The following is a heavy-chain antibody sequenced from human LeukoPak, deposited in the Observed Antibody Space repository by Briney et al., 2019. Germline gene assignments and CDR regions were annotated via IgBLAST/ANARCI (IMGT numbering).Heavy chain of an antibody. V-gene: IGHV3-33*08. D-gene: IGHD6-13*01. CDR2: IWYDGSNK. J-gene: IGHJ6*02. CDR1: GFTFSSYS. Sequence: GGSLRLSCAASGFTFSSYSMNWVRQAPGKGLEWVAVIWYDGSNKYYADSVKGRFTISRDNSKNTLYLQMNSLRAEDTAVYYCARVRSAAGDYYYYGMDVWGQGTTVTVSS. CDR3: ARVRSAAGDYYYYGMDV.